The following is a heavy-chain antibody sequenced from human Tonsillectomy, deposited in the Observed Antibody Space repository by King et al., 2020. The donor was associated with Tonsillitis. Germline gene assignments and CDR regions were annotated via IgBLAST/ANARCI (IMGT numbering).Heavy chain of an antibody. CDR1: GYSISSGYY. CDR2: IHHSGRT. Sequence: VQLQESGPGLVKPSETLSLTCAVSGYSISSGYYWGWIRQPPGKGLEWIGTIHHSGRTYYNPSLKSRVTISVDTSKNQFSLKLSSVTAADTAVYYCARLSTVTNYLYYFDYWGQGTLVTVSS. V-gene: IGHV4-38-2*01. CDR3: ARLSTVTNYLYYFDY. D-gene: IGHD4-17*01. J-gene: IGHJ4*02.